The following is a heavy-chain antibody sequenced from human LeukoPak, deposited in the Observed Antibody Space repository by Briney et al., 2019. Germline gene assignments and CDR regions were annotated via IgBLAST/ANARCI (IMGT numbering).Heavy chain of an antibody. CDR2: INPSGGST. CDR3: ARVGGIASFDP. D-gene: IGHD3-10*01. J-gene: IGHJ5*02. CDR1: GYTFTSYD. Sequence: ASVKVSCKASGYTFTSYDINWVRQATGQGLEWMGIINPSGGSTSYAQKFQGRVTMTRDMSTSTVYMELSSLRSEDTAVYYCARVGGIASFDPWGQGTLVTVSS. V-gene: IGHV1-46*01.